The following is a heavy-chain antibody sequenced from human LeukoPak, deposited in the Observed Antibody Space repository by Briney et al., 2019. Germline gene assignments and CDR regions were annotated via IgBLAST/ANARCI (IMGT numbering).Heavy chain of an antibody. J-gene: IGHJ3*02. CDR1: GFTFSSYS. D-gene: IGHD6-19*01. CDR2: MMSTDHHI. Sequence: PGGSLRLSCAASGFTFSSYSTNWVRQAPGKGLEWVSYMMSTDHHIYYADSVKGRFTISRDSAKNSLYLQMNSLRAEDTAVYYCVRDHQWAFDIWGQGTMVTVSS. V-gene: IGHV3-48*01. CDR3: VRDHQWAFDI.